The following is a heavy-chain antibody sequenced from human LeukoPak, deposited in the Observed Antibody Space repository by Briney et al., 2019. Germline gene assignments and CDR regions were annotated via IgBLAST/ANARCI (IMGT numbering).Heavy chain of an antibody. V-gene: IGHV3-13*01. CDR1: GFTFSSYD. J-gene: IGHJ4*02. D-gene: IGHD5-18*01. Sequence: GGSLRLSCAASGFTFSSYDMHWVRQATGKGLEWVSAIGTAGDTYYPGSVKGRFTISRDNSKNTLYLQMSSLRAEDTAVYYCAKSTAMGDFDYWGQGTLVTVSS. CDR2: IGTAGDT. CDR3: AKSTAMGDFDY.